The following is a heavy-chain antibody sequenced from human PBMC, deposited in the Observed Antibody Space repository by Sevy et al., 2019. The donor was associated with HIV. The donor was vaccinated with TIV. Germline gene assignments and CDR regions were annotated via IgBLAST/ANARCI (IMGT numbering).Heavy chain of an antibody. CDR2: ISYDGSNK. CDR1: GFTFSSYA. D-gene: IGHD1-26*01. V-gene: IGHV3-30*04. Sequence: GGSLRLSCAASGFTFSSYAMHWVRQAPGKGLEWVAVISYDGSNKYYADSVKGRFTISRDNSKNTLYLQMNSLRAEDTAMYYCAREDSGSYTGGFDPWGQGTLVTVSS. J-gene: IGHJ5*02. CDR3: AREDSGSYTGGFDP.